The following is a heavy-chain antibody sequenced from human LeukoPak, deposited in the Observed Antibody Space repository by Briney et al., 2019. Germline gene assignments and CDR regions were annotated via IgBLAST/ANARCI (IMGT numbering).Heavy chain of an antibody. Sequence: GGSLRLSCAASGFTFSDYYMSWIRQAPGKGLEWVAFIRYDGTKTYYADSAKGRFTISRDNSKNTLYLEMNSLRAEDTAVYYCAKDWNNYFDYWGQGTLVTVSS. J-gene: IGHJ4*02. V-gene: IGHV3-30*02. D-gene: IGHD1-1*01. CDR3: AKDWNNYFDY. CDR1: GFTFSDYY. CDR2: IRYDGTKT.